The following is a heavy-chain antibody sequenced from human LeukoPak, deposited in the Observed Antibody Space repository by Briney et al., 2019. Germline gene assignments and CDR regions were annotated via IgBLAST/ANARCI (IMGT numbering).Heavy chain of an antibody. V-gene: IGHV3-23*01. CDR2: VSESGVGT. J-gene: IGHJ4*02. CDR1: GFTFSTYV. Sequence: PGGSLRLSCVASGFTFSTYVMGWVRQVPGKGLEWVSSVSESGVGTYYADSVKGRFTISRDNSKDTLSLQMSSLRADDTAVYYCARRSMTTFDYWGQGSLLTVSS. D-gene: IGHD1-14*01. CDR3: ARRSMTTFDY.